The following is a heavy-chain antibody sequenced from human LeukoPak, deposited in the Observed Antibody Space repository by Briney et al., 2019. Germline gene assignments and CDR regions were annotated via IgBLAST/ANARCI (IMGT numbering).Heavy chain of an antibody. CDR1: GGTFSSYT. CDR2: IIPILNIT. V-gene: IGHV1-69*02. J-gene: IGHJ6*02. D-gene: IGHD2-2*01. CDR3: AKDGVVVVATSVYYYYYGMDV. Sequence: ASVKVSCKASGGTFSSYTISWVRQAPGQGLEWMGRIIPILNITDYAQNFQGRVTLTADKSTSTAYMELSTLRSEDTAVYYCAKDGVVVVATSVYYYYYGMDVWGHGTTVTVSS.